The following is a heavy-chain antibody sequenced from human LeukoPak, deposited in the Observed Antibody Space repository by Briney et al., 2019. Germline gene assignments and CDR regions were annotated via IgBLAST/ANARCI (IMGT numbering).Heavy chain of an antibody. CDR1: GYTFTGYY. J-gene: IGHJ4*02. Sequence: ASVKVSCKASGYTFTGYYMHWVRQAPGQGLEWMGWINPNSGGTNYAQKFQGRVTMTRDTSISTAYMELSRLRSDDTAVYYCARVVAVAGTQDYWGQGTPVTVSS. CDR2: INPNSGGT. V-gene: IGHV1-2*02. D-gene: IGHD6-19*01. CDR3: ARVVAVAGTQDY.